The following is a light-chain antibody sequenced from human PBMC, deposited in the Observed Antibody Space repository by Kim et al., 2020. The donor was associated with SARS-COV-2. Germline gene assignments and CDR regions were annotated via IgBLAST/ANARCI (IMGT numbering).Light chain of an antibody. Sequence: SYELTQPPSVSVSPGQTARITCSGDALPKQYAYWYQQKPGQAPVLVIYKDNERPSGIPERFSGSSSGTTVTLTVSGVQAEDEADYYCQSADSSGTYYVFG. CDR1: ALPKQY. CDR2: KDN. J-gene: IGLJ1*01. V-gene: IGLV3-25*03. CDR3: QSADSSGTYYV.